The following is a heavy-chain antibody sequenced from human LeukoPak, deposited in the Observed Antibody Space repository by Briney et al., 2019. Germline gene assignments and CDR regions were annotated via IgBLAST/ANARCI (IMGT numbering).Heavy chain of an antibody. D-gene: IGHD4-17*01. CDR2: ISAYNGNT. CDR3: ARGIGSYGDSGLPFAY. CDR1: GYSFTGYG. Sequence: ASVKVSCKASGYSFTGYGIGWVRQAPGQGPEWMGWISAYNGNTKHAQKFQGRVTMTTDTSTSTAYMELRSLRSDDTAVYYCARGIGSYGDSGLPFAYWGQGTPVTVSS. J-gene: IGHJ4*02. V-gene: IGHV1-18*01.